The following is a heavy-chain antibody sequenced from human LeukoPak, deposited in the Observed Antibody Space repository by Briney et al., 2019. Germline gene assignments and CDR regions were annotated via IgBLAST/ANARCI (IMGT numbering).Heavy chain of an antibody. Sequence: SETLSLTCTVSGGSISSYFCSWIRQPAGKGLEWIGRIHTSGSTHYNSSLKSRVTLSVDTSESQCSLNLSSVTAADTAVYYCAREPRQEGFDNSGQGALVTVSS. CDR3: AREPRQEGFDN. J-gene: IGHJ4*02. V-gene: IGHV4-4*07. CDR1: GGSISSYF. CDR2: IHTSGST.